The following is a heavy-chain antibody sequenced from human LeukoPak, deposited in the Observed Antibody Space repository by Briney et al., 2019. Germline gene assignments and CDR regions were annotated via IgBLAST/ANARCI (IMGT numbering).Heavy chain of an antibody. CDR3: VRNLAVAGTCFDS. CDR1: GFTFRNYW. D-gene: IGHD6-19*01. J-gene: IGHJ4*02. V-gene: IGHV3-7*03. Sequence: GGSLRLSCAASGFTFRNYWMSWVRQAPGTGLEWVANIKQDGSDRNYATSVRGRFTISRDNAESSLYLQMNSLRVEDTAVYYCVRNLAVAGTCFDSWGQGTLVTVSS. CDR2: IKQDGSDR.